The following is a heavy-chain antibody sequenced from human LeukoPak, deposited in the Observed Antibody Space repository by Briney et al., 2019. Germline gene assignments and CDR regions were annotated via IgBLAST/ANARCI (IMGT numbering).Heavy chain of an antibody. V-gene: IGHV4-39*01. D-gene: IGHD1/OR15-1a*01. CDR2: IYYSGST. Sequence: SETLSLTCTVSGGSISSSSYYWGWIRQPPGKGLEWIGGIYYSGSTYYNPSLKSRVTVSVDTSKNQFSLKLSSVTAADTAVYYCARAQRHHITGRTGWFDPWGQGTLVTVSS. CDR3: ARAQRHHITGRTGWFDP. CDR1: GGSISSSSYY. J-gene: IGHJ5*02.